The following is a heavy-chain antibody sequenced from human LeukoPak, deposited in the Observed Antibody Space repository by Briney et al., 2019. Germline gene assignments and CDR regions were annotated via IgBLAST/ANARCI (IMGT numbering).Heavy chain of an antibody. V-gene: IGHV1-2*02. D-gene: IGHD3-9*01. Sequence: ASVKVSCKASGYTFTGYYMHWVRQAPGQGLERMGWINPNSGGTNYAQKFQGRVTMTRDTSISTAYMELSRLRSDDTAVYYCATATYYDILTGYYAIDYWGQGTLVTVSS. CDR1: GYTFTGYY. CDR2: INPNSGGT. J-gene: IGHJ4*02. CDR3: ATATYYDILTGYYAIDY.